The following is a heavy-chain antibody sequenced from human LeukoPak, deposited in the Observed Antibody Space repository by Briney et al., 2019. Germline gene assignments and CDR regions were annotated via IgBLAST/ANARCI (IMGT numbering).Heavy chain of an antibody. J-gene: IGHJ4*02. V-gene: IGHV4-39*01. Sequence: SETLSLTCTVSGGSISSSSYYWDWIRQPPGKGLEWIGSIYYSGSTYYNPSLKSRVTISVDTSKNQFSLKLSSVTAADTAVYYCARGTQGFFDYWGQGTLVTVSS. CDR3: ARGTQGFFDY. CDR1: GGSISSSSYY. CDR2: IYYSGST.